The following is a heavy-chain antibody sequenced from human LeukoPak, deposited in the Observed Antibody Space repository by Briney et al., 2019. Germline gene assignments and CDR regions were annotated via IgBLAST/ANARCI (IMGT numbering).Heavy chain of an antibody. Sequence: GGSLRLSCAASGFTLNSYAMSWVRQAPGKGLEWVSAISGSGTTIYYADSVKGRFTMSRDNSKNTLYLQMNSLRVDDTATYFCSKALYGSGTPPRDSWGQGTLVTVSS. CDR1: GFTLNSYA. J-gene: IGHJ4*02. V-gene: IGHV3-23*01. CDR3: SKALYGSGTPPRDS. CDR2: ISGSGTTI. D-gene: IGHD3-10*01.